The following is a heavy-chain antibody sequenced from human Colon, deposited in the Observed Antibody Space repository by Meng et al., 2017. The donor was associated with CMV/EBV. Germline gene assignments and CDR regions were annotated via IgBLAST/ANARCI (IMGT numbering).Heavy chain of an antibody. CDR1: NGSVSGYY. Sequence: SETLSLTCTVSNGSVSGYYWYWIRQPPGKGLEYIGYIYYTGSVNYNPSLKSRVTILVDPSMNQFSLSLFSVTAADTAVYYCARDYWNYRAGYLDPRGQGTLVTVSS. V-gene: IGHV4-59*02. CDR2: IYYTGSV. J-gene: IGHJ5*02. CDR3: ARDYWNYRAGYLDP. D-gene: IGHD1-7*01.